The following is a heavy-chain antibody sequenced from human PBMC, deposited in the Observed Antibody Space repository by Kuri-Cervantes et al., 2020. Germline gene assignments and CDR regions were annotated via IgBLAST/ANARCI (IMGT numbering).Heavy chain of an antibody. V-gene: IGHV4-59*01. Sequence: SETLSLTCTVSGGSISSYYWSWIRQPPGKGLEWIGYIYYSGSTNYNPSLKSRVTISVDTSKNQFSLKLSSVTAADTAVYYCARATESRFCSGGSCYDYWGQGTLATVSS. J-gene: IGHJ4*02. CDR1: GGSISSYY. CDR3: ARATESRFCSGGSCYDY. D-gene: IGHD2-15*01. CDR2: IYYSGST.